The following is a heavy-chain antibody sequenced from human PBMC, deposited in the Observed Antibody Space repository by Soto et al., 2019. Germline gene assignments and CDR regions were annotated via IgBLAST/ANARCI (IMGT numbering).Heavy chain of an antibody. CDR1: GYTFSDYG. Sequence: QVQLVQSGAEVKKPGASVKVSCKASGYTFSDYGITWVRQAPGQGLEWMGWISISSGNTHFEESLPGQSNLDSEKTDTGLLGAVRLRSDDSAMYYCARSYNYGSYWYFDLWGRGTLVTVSS. V-gene: IGHV1-18*04. CDR2: ISISSGNT. D-gene: IGHD3-10*01. J-gene: IGHJ2*01. CDR3: ARSYNYGSYWYFDL.